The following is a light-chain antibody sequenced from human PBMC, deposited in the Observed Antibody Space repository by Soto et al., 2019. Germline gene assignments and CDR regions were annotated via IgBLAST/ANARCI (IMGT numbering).Light chain of an antibody. V-gene: IGKV3-20*01. CDR1: QSVSSNY. CDR3: QQYGDSLRLT. J-gene: IGKJ4*01. CDR2: GAS. Sequence: ERVLTQSPGTLSLSPGERAILSCRASQSVSSNYLAWYQQKPGQAPRLLIYGASSRATGIPDRFSGSGSGTVFTVTISRLEPEDFAVYYCQQYGDSLRLTVGGGTKVE.